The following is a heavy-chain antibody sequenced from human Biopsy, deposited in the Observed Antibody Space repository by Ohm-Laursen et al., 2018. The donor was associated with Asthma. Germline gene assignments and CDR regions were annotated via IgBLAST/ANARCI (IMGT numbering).Heavy chain of an antibody. Sequence: SLRLSCAATGFSFSNFAIHWVRQAPGKGLGWVGVISKDASTQDYADSVEGRFTMARDNSKNTLDLQMNSLREEDTAVYYCVRDGADDAFDIWGQGTVVSVSS. V-gene: IGHV3-30*01. CDR2: ISKDASTQ. CDR3: VRDGADDAFDI. J-gene: IGHJ3*02. CDR1: GFSFSNFA. D-gene: IGHD4-17*01.